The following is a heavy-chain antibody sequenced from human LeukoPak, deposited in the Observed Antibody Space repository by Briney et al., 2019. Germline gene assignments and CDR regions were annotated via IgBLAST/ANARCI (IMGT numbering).Heavy chain of an antibody. D-gene: IGHD6-19*01. J-gene: IGHJ4*02. CDR1: GGSFSGYY. V-gene: IGHV4-34*01. CDR2: INHSGST. Sequence: SETLSLACAVYGGSFSGYYWSWIRQPPGKGPEWIGEINHSGSTNYNPSLKSRVTISVDTSKNQFSLKLSSVTAADTAVYYCARRRIAVARGWFDYWGQGTLVTVSS. CDR3: ARRRIAVARGWFDY.